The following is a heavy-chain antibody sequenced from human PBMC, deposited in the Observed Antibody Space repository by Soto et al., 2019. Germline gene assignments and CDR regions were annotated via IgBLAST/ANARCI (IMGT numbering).Heavy chain of an antibody. J-gene: IGHJ6*02. V-gene: IGHV3-30*18. CDR1: GFTFSSYG. CDR2: ISYDGSNK. D-gene: IGHD5-12*01. Sequence: QVQLVESGGGVVQPGRSLRLSCAASGFTFSSYGMHWVRQAPGKGLEWVAVISYDGSNKYYADSVKGRFTISRDNSKNTLYLQINSLGAEDTAVYYCAEGWLQFNCYCYGMDVWGQGTTVTVSS. CDR3: AEGWLQFNCYCYGMDV.